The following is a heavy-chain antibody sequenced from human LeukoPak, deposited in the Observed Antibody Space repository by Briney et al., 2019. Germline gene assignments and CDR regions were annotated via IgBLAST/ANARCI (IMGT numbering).Heavy chain of an antibody. CDR3: ARAKGDN. Sequence: PSETLSLTCTVSGVSVRSYYWSWIRQPPGKGLEWIAYIYYSGNTKYNPSLKSRATIFVDTSKNQFSLDLESVTAADTAVYDCARAKGDNWGHRTLGAVSS. V-gene: IGHV4-59*02. CDR1: GVSVRSYY. J-gene: IGHJ4*01. CDR2: IYYSGNT.